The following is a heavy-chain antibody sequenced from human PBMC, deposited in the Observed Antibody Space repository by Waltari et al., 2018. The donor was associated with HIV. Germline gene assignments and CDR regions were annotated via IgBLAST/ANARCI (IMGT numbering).Heavy chain of an antibody. CDR2: IRGSGSNT. D-gene: IGHD3-3*01. CDR3: AKRGDLWYFDL. J-gene: IGHJ2*01. Sequence: EVQLLESGGGLVQPGGSLRLSCEATGFTFINSVMSWVRQAPGKGREWVSGIRGSGSNTYYADSVKGRFTISRDNSKNTVYLQVNSLRAEDTAVYYCAKRGDLWYFDLWGRGTLVTFSS. CDR1: GFTFINSV. V-gene: IGHV3-23*01.